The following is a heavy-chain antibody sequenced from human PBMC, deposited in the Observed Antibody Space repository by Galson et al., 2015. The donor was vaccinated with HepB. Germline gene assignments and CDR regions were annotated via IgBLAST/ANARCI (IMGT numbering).Heavy chain of an antibody. Sequence: SVKVSCKASGYTFTSYDINWVRQATGQGLEWMGWMNPNSGNTGYAQKFQGRVTMTRNTSISTAYMELSSLRPEDTAVYYCARGRQNTDRGGIYSGLGVWGQGTTVTVSS. CDR2: MNPNSGNT. CDR1: GYTFTSYD. V-gene: IGHV1-8*01. J-gene: IGHJ6*02. CDR3: ARGRQNTDRGGIYSGLGV. D-gene: IGHD5-18*01.